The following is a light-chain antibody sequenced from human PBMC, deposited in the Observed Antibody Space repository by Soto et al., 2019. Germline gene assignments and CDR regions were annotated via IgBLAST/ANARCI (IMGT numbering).Light chain of an antibody. Sequence: QSALTQPASVSGSPGQSITISCTGTSSDVGGYNAVSWYQQHPGRAPKLMIYDVSNRPSGISNRFSGSKSGSTASLTISGLQAEDDADYCCSSYTRTGVYVFGAGTNVTVL. V-gene: IGLV2-14*01. CDR2: DVS. CDR1: SSDVGGYNA. J-gene: IGLJ1*01. CDR3: SSYTRTGVYV.